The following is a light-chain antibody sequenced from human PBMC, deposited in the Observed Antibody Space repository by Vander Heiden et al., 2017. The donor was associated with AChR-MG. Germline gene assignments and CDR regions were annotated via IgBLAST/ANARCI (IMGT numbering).Light chain of an antibody. J-gene: IGLJ1*01. Sequence: SSELPQHPAVSVALGQTVRITCQGDSLRSYYASWYQQKPGQAPVLVIYGKNNRPSGIPDRFSGSSSGNTASLTITGAQAEDEADYYCNSRDSSGNHRGVFGTGTKVTVL. V-gene: IGLV3-19*01. CDR1: SLRSYY. CDR3: NSRDSSGNHRGV. CDR2: GKN.